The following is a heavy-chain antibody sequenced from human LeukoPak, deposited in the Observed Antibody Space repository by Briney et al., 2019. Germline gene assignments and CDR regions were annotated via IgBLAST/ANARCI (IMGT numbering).Heavy chain of an antibody. D-gene: IGHD3-9*01. Sequence: GGSLRLSCAASGFTFSSYAMSWVRQAPGKGLEWVSAISGSGGSTYYADSVKGRFTISRDNSKNTLYLQMNSLRAEDTAVYYCAKAGDNFDWLLPGSWGQGTLVPVSS. V-gene: IGHV3-23*01. CDR3: AKAGDNFDWLLPGS. CDR1: GFTFSSYA. CDR2: ISGSGGST. J-gene: IGHJ4*02.